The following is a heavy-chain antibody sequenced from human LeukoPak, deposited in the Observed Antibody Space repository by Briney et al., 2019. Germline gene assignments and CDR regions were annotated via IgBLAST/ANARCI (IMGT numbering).Heavy chain of an antibody. CDR1: RFTFSSYA. J-gene: IGHJ4*02. V-gene: IGHV3-64*01. CDR3: ARDLDYYDSSGVDY. CDR2: ISSNGGST. D-gene: IGHD3-22*01. Sequence: GGSLRLSCAASRFTFSSYAMHWVRQAPGKGLEYVSAISSNGGSTYYANSVKGRFTISRDNSKNTLYLQMGSLRAEDMAVYYCARDLDYYDSSGVDYWGQGTLVTVSS.